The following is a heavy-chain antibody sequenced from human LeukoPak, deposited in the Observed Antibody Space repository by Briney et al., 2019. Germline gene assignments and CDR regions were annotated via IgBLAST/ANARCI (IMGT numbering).Heavy chain of an antibody. CDR2: IYASGST. CDR3: ARQGYSSGWYNWFDP. D-gene: IGHD6-19*01. V-gene: IGHV4-4*07. J-gene: IGHJ5*02. Sequence: SETVSLPCTVSGGSISSYYWSWIRQPAGKGLEWLGRIYASGSTRYNPSLKSRVTISVDTSKNQFSLKLSSVTAADTAVYYCARQGYSSGWYNWFDPWGQGTLVTVSS. CDR1: GGSISSYY.